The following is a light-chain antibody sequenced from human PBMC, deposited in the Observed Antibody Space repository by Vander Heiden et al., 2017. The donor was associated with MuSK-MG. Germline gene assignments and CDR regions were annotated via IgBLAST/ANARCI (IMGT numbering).Light chain of an antibody. CDR1: RVINGNY. CDR3: QNYSTPPT. CDR2: ATS. Sequence: IVLTPSPATLSLSPGERATLACRASRVINGNYLGCLQQRAGEPHRLLIYATSCRPTGVPDKCSGSGAGTDSTPTISRLEPEDVAVYYCQNYSTPPTFGGGTKVEIK. V-gene: IGKV3D-20*02. J-gene: IGKJ4*01.